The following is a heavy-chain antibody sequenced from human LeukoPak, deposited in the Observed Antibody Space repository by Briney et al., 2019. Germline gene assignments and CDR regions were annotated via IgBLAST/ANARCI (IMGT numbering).Heavy chain of an antibody. CDR3: ARAIGAAAARHFDY. CDR2: IYPGDSDT. V-gene: IGHV5-51*01. J-gene: IGHJ4*02. CDR1: GYSFPSNW. Sequence: GESLKISCKGSGYSFPSNWIAWVRQMPGKGLEWMGIIYPGDSDTRYSPSFRGQVTISADKSISTAYLQWSSLKASDTALYYCARAIGAAAARHFDYWGQGAPVTVSS. D-gene: IGHD6-13*01.